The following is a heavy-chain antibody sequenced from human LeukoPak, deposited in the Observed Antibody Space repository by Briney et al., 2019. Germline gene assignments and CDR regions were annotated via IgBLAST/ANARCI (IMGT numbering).Heavy chain of an antibody. Sequence: PGGSLRLSCAASGFTFSSYWMHWVRQAPGKGLVWVSRINSDGSSTSYADSAKGRFTISRDNAKNTLYLQMNSLRAEDTAVYYCARDYGGSDFDYWGQGTLVTVSS. CDR3: ARDYGGSDFDY. CDR1: GFTFSSYW. V-gene: IGHV3-74*01. J-gene: IGHJ4*02. D-gene: IGHD4-23*01. CDR2: INSDGSST.